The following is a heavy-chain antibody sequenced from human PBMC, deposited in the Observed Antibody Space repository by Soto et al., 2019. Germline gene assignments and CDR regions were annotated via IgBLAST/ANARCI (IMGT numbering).Heavy chain of an antibody. J-gene: IGHJ3*01. D-gene: IGHD2-8*01. CDR3: ARAFRQWTVTGVFDF. CDR1: GYTFTGYY. CDR2: INPNDRTT. V-gene: IGHV1-46*01. Sequence: ASVKVSCKASGYTFTGYYIHWVRQAPGQGLEWMGIINPNDRTTYYAQKFQGRVTMTGDTSTSTVYMELSSLRSEDTAVYYCARAFRQWTVTGVFDFWGQGTMVTVAS.